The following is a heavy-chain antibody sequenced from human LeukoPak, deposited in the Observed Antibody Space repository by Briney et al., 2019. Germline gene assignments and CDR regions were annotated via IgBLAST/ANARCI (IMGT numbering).Heavy chain of an antibody. V-gene: IGHV4-59*01. CDR1: GVSISSYY. J-gene: IGHJ4*02. D-gene: IGHD2-2*01. CDR3: ARVSPSSTRPLRAPDY. CDR2: IYYSGST. Sequence: SETLSLTCTVSGVSISSYYWSWIRQPPGKGLEWIGYIYYSGSTNYNPSLKSRVTISVDTSKNQFSLKLSSVTAADTAVYYCARVSPSSTRPLRAPDYWGQGTLVTVSS.